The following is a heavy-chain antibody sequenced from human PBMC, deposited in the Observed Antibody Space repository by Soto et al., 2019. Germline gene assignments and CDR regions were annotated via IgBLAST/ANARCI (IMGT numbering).Heavy chain of an antibody. D-gene: IGHD3-9*01. V-gene: IGHV5-51*01. CDR1: GYSFTSYW. J-gene: IGHJ3*02. CDR3: ARRAGGFTGYYIGDAFDI. CDR2: IYPGDSDT. Sequence: GESLKISCKGSGYSFTSYWIGWVRQMPGKGLEWMGIIYPGDSDTRYSPSFQGQVTISADKSISTAYLQWSSLKASDTAMYYCARRAGGFTGYYIGDAFDIWGQGTMVTVSS.